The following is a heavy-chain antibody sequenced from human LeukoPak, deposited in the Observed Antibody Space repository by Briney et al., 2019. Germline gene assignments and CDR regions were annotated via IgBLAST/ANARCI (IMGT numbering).Heavy chain of an antibody. Sequence: ASLKVSCKAPGNTSTSYYMHWVRQAPGQGLEWMGIINPSGDSTSYAQRFQGRVTMTRDTSTSTVYMELSSLTSEDTGVYYCASEGRACSGGSCGSGGYWGQGSLVTVSS. CDR3: ASEGRACSGGSCGSGGY. CDR2: INPSGDST. D-gene: IGHD2-15*01. CDR1: GNTSTSYY. J-gene: IGHJ4*02. V-gene: IGHV1-46*01.